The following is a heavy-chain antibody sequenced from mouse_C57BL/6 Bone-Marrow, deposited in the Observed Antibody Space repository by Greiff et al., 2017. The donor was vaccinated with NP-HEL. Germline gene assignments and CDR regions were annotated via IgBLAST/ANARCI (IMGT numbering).Heavy chain of an antibody. CDR1: GYTFTSYD. J-gene: IGHJ2*01. CDR3: ARSGYGSTLYYFDD. CDR2: IYPRDGST. Sequence: QVQLQQSGPELVKPGASVKLSCTASGYTFTSYDINWVKQRPGQGLEWIGWIYPRDGSTKYNEKFKGKATLTVDTSSSTAYMELRSLTSEDSAVYFCARSGYGSTLYYFDDWGQGTTLTVSS. V-gene: IGHV1-85*01. D-gene: IGHD1-1*01.